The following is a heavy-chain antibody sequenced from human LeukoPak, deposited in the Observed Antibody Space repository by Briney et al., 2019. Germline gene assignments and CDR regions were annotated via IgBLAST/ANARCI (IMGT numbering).Heavy chain of an antibody. V-gene: IGHV4-61*01. J-gene: IGHJ4*02. Sequence: PSETLSLTCTVSGGSVSSGSYYWSWIRQPPGKGLEWIGYIYYIGSTNYNPSLKSRVTISVDTSKNQFSLKLSSVTAADTAVYYCASMLYSSGWYYFDYWGQGTLVTVSS. CDR1: GGSVSSGSYY. D-gene: IGHD6-19*01. CDR2: IYYIGST. CDR3: ASMLYSSGWYYFDY.